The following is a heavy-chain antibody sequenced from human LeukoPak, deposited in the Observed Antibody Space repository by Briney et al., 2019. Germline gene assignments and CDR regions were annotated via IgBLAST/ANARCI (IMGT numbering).Heavy chain of an antibody. J-gene: IGHJ4*02. V-gene: IGHV3-48*04. Sequence: GGSLRLSCAASGFTFSSYWMSWVRQAPGKGLEWVSYISSSGSTIYYADSVKGRFTISRDNAKNSLYLQMNSLRAEDTAVYYCASTRVWFGELTDWGQGTLVTASS. CDR3: ASTRVWFGELTD. CDR2: ISSSGSTI. D-gene: IGHD3-10*01. CDR1: GFTFSSYW.